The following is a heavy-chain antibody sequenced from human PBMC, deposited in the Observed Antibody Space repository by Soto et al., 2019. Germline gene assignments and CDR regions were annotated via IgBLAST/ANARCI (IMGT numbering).Heavy chain of an antibody. J-gene: IGHJ4*02. CDR2: ISSSAFSM. CDR3: ARDGGVAVAGLDY. D-gene: IGHD6-19*01. Sequence: PGGSLRLSCAASGFTFSSYEMNWVRQAPGRGLEWVSYISSSAFSMYYADSVKGRFTISRDNAKNSLYLQMNSLRAEDTAIYYCARDGGVAVAGLDYWGQGTLVNVSS. CDR1: GFTFSSYE. V-gene: IGHV3-48*03.